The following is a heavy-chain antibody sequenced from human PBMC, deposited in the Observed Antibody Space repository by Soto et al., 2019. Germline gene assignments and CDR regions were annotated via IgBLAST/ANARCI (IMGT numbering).Heavy chain of an antibody. CDR2: ISGSGGST. D-gene: IGHD3-3*01. CDR3: AKGYDFWSGWETNWFDP. J-gene: IGHJ5*02. V-gene: IGHV3-23*01. Sequence: GGALRLACAASGFTFSIYGMSWVRQAPGKGLEWVSAISGSGGSTYYADSVKGRFTISRDNAKNTLYLQMKSLRAEDTAVYYCAKGYDFWSGWETNWFDPWGQGTMVTVSS. CDR1: GFTFSIYG.